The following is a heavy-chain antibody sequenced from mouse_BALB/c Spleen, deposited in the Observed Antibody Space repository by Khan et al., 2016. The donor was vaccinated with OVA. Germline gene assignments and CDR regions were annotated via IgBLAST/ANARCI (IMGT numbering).Heavy chain of an antibody. V-gene: IGHV1S137*01. CDR1: GYTFTDYA. CDR2: ISTYYGDA. Sequence: VQLQESGAELVRPGVSVKISCKGSGYTFTDYAMHWVKQSHAKSLECIGVISTYYGDANYNQQFKGKSTMPVDKSSSTAYMELAILTSEDSSINYYERSHSGFAYWGQGTLVTVS. J-gene: IGHJ3*01. CDR3: ERSHSGFAY.